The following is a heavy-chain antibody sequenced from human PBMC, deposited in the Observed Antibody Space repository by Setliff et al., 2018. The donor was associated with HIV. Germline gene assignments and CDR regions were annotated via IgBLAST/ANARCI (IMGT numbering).Heavy chain of an antibody. Sequence: SETLSLTCAVSADSIGTNHWWNWVRQPPGKGLEWIGEISQSGKTNYHPSLKSQITISMEASKTHFSLTLNSVTAADTAVYYCARAVAASATSVVDYWGQGIQVTVSS. V-gene: IGHV4-4*02. D-gene: IGHD6-13*01. CDR3: ARAVAASATSVVDY. CDR2: ISQSGKT. CDR1: ADSIGTNHW. J-gene: IGHJ4*02.